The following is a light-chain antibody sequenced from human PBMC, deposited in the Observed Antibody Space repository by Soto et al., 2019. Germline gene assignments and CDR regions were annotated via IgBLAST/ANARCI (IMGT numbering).Light chain of an antibody. CDR1: QGISNY. J-gene: IGKJ3*01. CDR3: HKYNSAPFT. V-gene: IGKV1-27*01. Sequence: DIQMTQSPSSLSASVGDRVTITCRASQGISNYLTWYQQKPGKVPKLLIYAASTLLSGVPSRFSGSGSGTDFTLTISSLQPEDVATYYCHKYNSAPFTFGPGTKVDIK. CDR2: AAS.